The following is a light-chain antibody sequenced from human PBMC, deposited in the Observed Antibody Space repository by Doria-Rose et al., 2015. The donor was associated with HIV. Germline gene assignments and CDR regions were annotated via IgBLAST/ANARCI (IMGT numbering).Light chain of an antibody. Sequence: TQSPGKLSLCPDERANLSCSASQRFSSIYIAWYQQNPGQSPSLLIYGGSTRATGIPDRFSASGSGTDFTLTINRLEPEDFALYYCHQYGTSWTFGQGTKVEI. CDR1: QRFSSIY. CDR2: GGS. J-gene: IGKJ1*01. CDR3: HQYGTSWT. V-gene: IGKV3-20*01.